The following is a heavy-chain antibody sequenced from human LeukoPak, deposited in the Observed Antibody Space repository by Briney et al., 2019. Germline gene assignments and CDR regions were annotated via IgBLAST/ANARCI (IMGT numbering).Heavy chain of an antibody. J-gene: IGHJ4*02. V-gene: IGHV1-69*05. CDR1: GGTFSSYA. CDR2: IIPIFGTA. CDR3: ARAAYNGDYLYYFDY. Sequence: ASVKVSCKASGGTFSSYAISLVRQAPGQGLEWMGRIIPIFGTANYAQKFQGRVTITTDESTSTAYMELSSLRSEDTAVYYCARAAYNGDYLYYFDYWGQGTLVTVSS. D-gene: IGHD4-17*01.